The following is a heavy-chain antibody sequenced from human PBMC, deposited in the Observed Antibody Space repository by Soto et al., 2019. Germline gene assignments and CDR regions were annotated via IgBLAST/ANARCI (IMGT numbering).Heavy chain of an antibody. CDR3: ARTGGGMAARPLDY. D-gene: IGHD6-6*01. Sequence: QIQLAQSGGKVKKPGASVEVSCKASGYMFTSYGISWVRQAPGQGLEWMAWISAYNGNKKYAQKFQGRVTMTTDTSPSTVSMELQNLRSDDTAIYYCARTGGGMAARPLDYWGQGTLVTVSS. J-gene: IGHJ4*02. V-gene: IGHV1-18*04. CDR2: ISAYNGNK. CDR1: GYMFTSYG.